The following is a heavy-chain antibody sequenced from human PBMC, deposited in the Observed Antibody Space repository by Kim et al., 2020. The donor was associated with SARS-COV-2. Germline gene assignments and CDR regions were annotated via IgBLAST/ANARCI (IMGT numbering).Heavy chain of an antibody. V-gene: IGHV4-4*02. J-gene: IGHJ3*02. CDR3: ARTMIVVGDAFDI. CDR1: GGSISSSNW. Sequence: SETLSLTCAVSGGSISSSNWWSWVRQPPGKGLEWIGEIYHSGSTNYNPSLKSRVTISVDKSKNQFSLKLSSVTAADTAVYYCARTMIVVGDAFDIWGQGTMVTVSS. D-gene: IGHD3-22*01. CDR2: IYHSGST.